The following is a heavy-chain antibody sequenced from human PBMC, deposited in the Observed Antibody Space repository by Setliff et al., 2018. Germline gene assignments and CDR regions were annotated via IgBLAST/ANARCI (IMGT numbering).Heavy chain of an antibody. V-gene: IGHV3-30*04. D-gene: IGHD3-22*01. Sequence: GGSLRLSCAASGFTFSSYAMHWVRQAPGKGLEWVAVISYDGSEKYYVDSVKGRFTISRDNAKNSLYLQMNSLRAEDTAVYYCAAGDYYDSSGYSDYWGQGTLVTVSS. CDR1: GFTFSSYA. J-gene: IGHJ4*02. CDR3: AAGDYYDSSGYSDY. CDR2: ISYDGSEK.